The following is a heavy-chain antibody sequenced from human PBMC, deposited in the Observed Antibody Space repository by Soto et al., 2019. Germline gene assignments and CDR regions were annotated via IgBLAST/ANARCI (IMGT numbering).Heavy chain of an antibody. J-gene: IGHJ4*02. CDR1: GGTFSSYA. CDR2: IIPIFGTA. V-gene: IGHV1-69*13. CDR3: ARAAPHLHMNFDY. D-gene: IGHD2-21*01. Sequence: ASVKVSCKASGGTFSSYAISWVRQAPGQGLEWMGGIIPIFGTANYAQKFQGRVTITADESTSTAYMELSSLRSEDTAVYYCARAAPHLHMNFDYWGQGTLVTVSS.